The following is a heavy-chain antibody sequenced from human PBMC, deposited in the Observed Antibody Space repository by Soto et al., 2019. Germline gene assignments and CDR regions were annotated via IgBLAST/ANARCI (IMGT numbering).Heavy chain of an antibody. J-gene: IGHJ4*02. V-gene: IGHV4-34*01. CDR2: INHSGST. CDR3: ARADYGDYKIDY. Sequence: SSETLSLTCAVYGGSFSGYYWSWIRQPPGKGLEWIGEINHSGSTNYNPSLKSRVTISVDTSKNQFSLKLSSVTAADTAVYYCARADYGDYKIDYWGQGTLVTVYS. CDR1: GGSFSGYY. D-gene: IGHD4-17*01.